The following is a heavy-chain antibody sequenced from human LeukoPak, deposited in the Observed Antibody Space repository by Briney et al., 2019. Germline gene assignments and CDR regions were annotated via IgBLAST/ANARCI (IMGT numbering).Heavy chain of an antibody. CDR2: ISGSGGST. Sequence: GGSLRPSCAASGFTFSSYAMSWVRQAPGKGLEWVSAISGSGGSTYYADSVKGRFTISRDNSKNTLYLQMNSLRAEDTAVYYCAKDGGDSSGYFHYYYYYGMDVWGQGTTVTVSS. V-gene: IGHV3-23*01. CDR1: GFTFSSYA. D-gene: IGHD3-22*01. CDR3: AKDGGDSSGYFHYYYYYGMDV. J-gene: IGHJ6*02.